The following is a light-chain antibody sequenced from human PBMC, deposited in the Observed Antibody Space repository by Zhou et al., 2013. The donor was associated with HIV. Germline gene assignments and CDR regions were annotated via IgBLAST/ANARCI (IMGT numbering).Light chain of an antibody. J-gene: IGKJ4*01. CDR2: DAS. Sequence: EIVLTQSPGTLSVSPGERATLFCRASQGVNSDLAWYRQKPGQAPRLLIYDASTRATGIPARVSGSGSGTDFILTISRLEPEDFAIYYCQQYGSSPLTFGGGTKVEIK. CDR1: QGVNSD. CDR3: QQYGSSPLT. V-gene: IGKV3-20*01.